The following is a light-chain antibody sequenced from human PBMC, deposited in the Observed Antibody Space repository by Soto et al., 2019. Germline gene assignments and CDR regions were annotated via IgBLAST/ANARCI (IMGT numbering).Light chain of an antibody. V-gene: IGLV1-47*02. CDR3: AAWDDSLSGWV. CDR1: SSNIGTNF. CDR2: SNA. J-gene: IGLJ3*02. Sequence: QSVLTQPPSASGTPGQRVTISCSGSSSNIGTNFVYWYQQLPGTAPKLLIFSNAQRPSEVPDRFSGSRSGTSASLAISGLRSEDEADYYCAAWDDSLSGWVFGGGTKLTVL.